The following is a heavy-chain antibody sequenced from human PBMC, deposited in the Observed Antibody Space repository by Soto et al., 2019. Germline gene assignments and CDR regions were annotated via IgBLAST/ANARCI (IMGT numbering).Heavy chain of an antibody. CDR1: GYTFTGYY. Sequence: QVQLVQSGAEVKKPGASMKVSCKASGYTFTGYYMHWVRQAPGQGLEWMGWINPNSGGTNYAQKFQGRVTMTRDTSISTAYMELSRLRSDDTAVYYCARDRGHVEWLPRQIDYWGQGTTVTVS. D-gene: IGHD3-3*01. CDR3: ARDRGHVEWLPRQIDY. CDR2: INPNSGGT. V-gene: IGHV1-2*02. J-gene: IGHJ4*02.